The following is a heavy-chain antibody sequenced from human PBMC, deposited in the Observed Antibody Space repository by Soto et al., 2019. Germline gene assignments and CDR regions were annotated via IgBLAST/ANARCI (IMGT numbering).Heavy chain of an antibody. CDR3: ARGGCYDSSDS. D-gene: IGHD3-22*01. J-gene: IGHJ4*02. CDR2: TIHLETT. CDR1: GPTIGNVGYS. V-gene: IGHV4-30-2*06. Sequence: PSETLSPTCSLSGPTIGNVGYSWGWLLDSPLKGLEWLGYTIHLETTYNNPSFKSRLPLSIDRTRNQFSLSLSSMTAADTAVYYCARGGCYDSSDSWGKG.